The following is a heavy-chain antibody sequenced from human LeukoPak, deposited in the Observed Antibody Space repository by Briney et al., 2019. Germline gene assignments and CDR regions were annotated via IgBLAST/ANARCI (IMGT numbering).Heavy chain of an antibody. V-gene: IGHV4-39*07. Sequence: SETLSLTCTVSGGSISSGSYYWGWIRQPPGKGLEWIGSIYYSGSTYYNPSLKSRVTISVDTSKNQFSLKLSSVTAADTAVYYCARVSSRHHFDYWGQGTLVTVSS. CDR1: GGSISSGSYY. J-gene: IGHJ4*02. D-gene: IGHD2-2*01. CDR3: ARVSSRHHFDY. CDR2: IYYSGST.